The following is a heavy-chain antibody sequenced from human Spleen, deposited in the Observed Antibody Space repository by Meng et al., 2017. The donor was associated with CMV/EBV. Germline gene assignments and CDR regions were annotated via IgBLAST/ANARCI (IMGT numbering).Heavy chain of an antibody. J-gene: IGHJ5*02. CDR2: IYWNDDK. D-gene: IGHD5-12*01. CDR1: GFSLRNSGVA. CDR3: AHSRLTVQWFDP. V-gene: IGHV2-5*01. Sequence: CIFSGFSLRNSGVAVGRIRQPPGKALEWLALIYWNDDKRFSPSLKSRLTIIHDTSKNQVVLTMTNVDPEDTATYYCAHSRLTVQWFDPWGQGTLVTVSS.